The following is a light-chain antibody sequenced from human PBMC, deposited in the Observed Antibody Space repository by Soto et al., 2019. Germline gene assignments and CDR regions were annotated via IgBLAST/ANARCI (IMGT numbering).Light chain of an antibody. Sequence: EIVLTQSPATLASFPVDRVTLSCRASQAVNTRLAWYQHKPGQAPRLLIYLTSNRAAGIPARFSGSGSETDFTLTISDVEPEDFAVYYCHQRQSWPRTFGQGTKVDIK. CDR2: LTS. CDR3: HQRQSWPRT. V-gene: IGKV3-11*01. J-gene: IGKJ1*01. CDR1: QAVNTR.